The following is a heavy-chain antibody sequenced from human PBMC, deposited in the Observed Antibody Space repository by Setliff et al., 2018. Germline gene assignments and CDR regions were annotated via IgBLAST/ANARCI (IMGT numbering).Heavy chain of an antibody. CDR3: VKDGTEDWTGLGDY. D-gene: IGHD2-8*02. J-gene: IGHJ4*02. V-gene: IGHV4-39*01. Sequence: SETLSLTCTVSGASINSGSNYWGWIRQPPGKGLEWIGRIHYRGTTYSNASLASRLTLSVDTSKNQFSLKLTSVTAADTAVYYCVKDGTEDWTGLGDYWGQGTLVTSPQ. CDR2: IHYRGTT. CDR1: GASINSGSNY.